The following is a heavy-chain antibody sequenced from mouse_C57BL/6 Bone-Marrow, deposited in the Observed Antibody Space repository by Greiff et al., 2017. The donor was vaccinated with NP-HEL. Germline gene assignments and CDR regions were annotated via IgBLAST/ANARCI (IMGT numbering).Heavy chain of an antibody. Sequence: QVQLQQSGAELARPGASVKLSCKASGYTFTSYGISWVKHRTGQGLEWIGEIYPRSGNTYYNEKFKGKATLTADKSSSTAYMELRSLTSEDSAVYFCARGWVLLRSGLAYWGQGTTLTVSS. D-gene: IGHD1-1*01. CDR1: GYTFTSYG. CDR2: IYPRSGNT. CDR3: ARGWVLLRSGLAY. V-gene: IGHV1-81*01. J-gene: IGHJ2*01.